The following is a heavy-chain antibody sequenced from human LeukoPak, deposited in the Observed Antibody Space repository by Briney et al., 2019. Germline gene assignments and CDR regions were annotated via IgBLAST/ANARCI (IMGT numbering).Heavy chain of an antibody. Sequence: GGSLRLSCAASGFTVSSNYMSWVRQAPGKGLEWVSVIYSGGSTYYADSVKGRFTISRDNSRNTLYLQMNSLRAEDTAVYYCARFQHYYYYGMDVWGQGTTVTVSS. D-gene: IGHD3-16*01. J-gene: IGHJ6*02. CDR1: GFTVSSNY. CDR2: IYSGGST. CDR3: ARFQHYYYYGMDV. V-gene: IGHV3-66*02.